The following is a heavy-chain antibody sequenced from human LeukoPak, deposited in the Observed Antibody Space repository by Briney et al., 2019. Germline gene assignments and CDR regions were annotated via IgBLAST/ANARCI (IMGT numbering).Heavy chain of an antibody. Sequence: GGSLRLSCAASGFTLRTYTMIWVRQAPGKGLEWVSSISTSSSDIYYGDSVKGRFTISRDNAKNSVFLQMNSLRAEDTAVYYCARAGYSSSLFVYYIDMDVWGKGTTVTVSS. CDR2: ISTSSSDI. CDR1: GFTLRTYT. CDR3: ARAGYSSSLFVYYIDMDV. V-gene: IGHV3-21*01. D-gene: IGHD6-13*01. J-gene: IGHJ6*03.